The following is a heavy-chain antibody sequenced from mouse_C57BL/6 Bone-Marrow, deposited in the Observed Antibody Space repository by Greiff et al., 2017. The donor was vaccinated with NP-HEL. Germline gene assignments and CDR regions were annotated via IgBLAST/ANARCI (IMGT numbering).Heavy chain of an antibody. V-gene: IGHV6-3*01. CDR3: TRGVSFAY. CDR2: IRLKSDNYAT. J-gene: IGHJ3*01. CDR1: GFTFSNYW. Sequence: EVQGVESGGGLVQPGGSMKLSCVASGFTFSNYWMNWVRQSPERGLGWVAQIRLKSDNYATHYAESVKGRFTISRDDSKSSVYLQMNNLRAEDTGIYYCTRGVSFAYWGQGTLVTVSA.